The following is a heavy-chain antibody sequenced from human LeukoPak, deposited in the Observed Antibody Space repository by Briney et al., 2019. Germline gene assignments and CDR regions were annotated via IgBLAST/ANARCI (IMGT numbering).Heavy chain of an antibody. CDR3: ARGRYCSSTSCYWFDP. D-gene: IGHD2-2*01. CDR1: GFTFSSYS. Sequence: KAGGSLRLSCAASGFTFSSYSMNWVRQAPGKGLEWVSSISSSSSNIYYADSVKGRFTISRDNAKNSLYLQMNSLRAEDTAVYYCARGRYCSSTSCYWFDPWGQGTLVTVSS. V-gene: IGHV3-21*04. J-gene: IGHJ5*02. CDR2: ISSSSSNI.